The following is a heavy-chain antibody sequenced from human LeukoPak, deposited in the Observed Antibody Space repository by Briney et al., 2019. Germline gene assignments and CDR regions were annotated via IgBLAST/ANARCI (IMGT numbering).Heavy chain of an antibody. J-gene: IGHJ4*02. V-gene: IGHV3-15*01. CDR2: IKNKTDGGTT. CDR3: TPLIGYCSGGSCRGVDY. Sequence: GGSLRLCCAASGFTLSNVWMNWVRQAPGKGLEWVGRIKNKTDGGTTDYAAPVKGRFTISRDDSKNTLYLQINSLKTEDTAVYYCTPLIGYCSGGSCRGVDYWGQGTLVTVSS. D-gene: IGHD2-15*01. CDR1: GFTLSNVW.